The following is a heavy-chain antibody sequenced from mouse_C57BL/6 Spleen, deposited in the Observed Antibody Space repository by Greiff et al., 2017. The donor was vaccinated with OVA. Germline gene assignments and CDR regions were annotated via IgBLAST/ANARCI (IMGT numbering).Heavy chain of an antibody. Sequence: EVMLVEPGGGLVKPGGSLELSCAASGFTFSSYTMSWVRQTPEKRLEWVATISGGGGNTYYPDSVKGRFTISRDNAKNTLYLQMSSLRSEDTALYYCARQGADTVVEGYYAMDYWGQGTSVTVSS. CDR3: ARQGADTVVEGYYAMDY. J-gene: IGHJ4*01. CDR1: GFTFSSYT. D-gene: IGHD1-1*01. V-gene: IGHV5-9*01. CDR2: ISGGGGNT.